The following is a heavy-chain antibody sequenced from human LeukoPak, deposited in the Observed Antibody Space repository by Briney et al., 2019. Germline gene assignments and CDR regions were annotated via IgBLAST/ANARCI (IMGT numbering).Heavy chain of an antibody. V-gene: IGHV4-38-2*02. CDR1: GYSISSGYY. D-gene: IGHD3-16*02. Sequence: SETLSLTCTVSGYSISSGYYWGWIRQPPGKGLEWIGSIYHSGSTYYNPSLKSRVTISVDTSKNQFSLKLSSVTAADTAVYYCARDCYTTGCYWGQGTLVTVSS. CDR3: ARDCYTTGCY. J-gene: IGHJ4*02. CDR2: IYHSGST.